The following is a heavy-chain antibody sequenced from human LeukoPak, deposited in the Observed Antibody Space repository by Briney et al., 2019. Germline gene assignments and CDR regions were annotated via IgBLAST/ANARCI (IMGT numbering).Heavy chain of an antibody. V-gene: IGHV3-7*03. CDR2: MNKDGSEK. J-gene: IGHJ4*02. CDR3: ARGGVSGGFDY. D-gene: IGHD1-26*01. CDR1: GFTFSISW. Sequence: PGGSLRLSCATSGFTFSISWMTWVRQAPGKGLEWVAFMNKDGSEKNCVDSAQGRFTISRDDAKNSLFLQMNSLRAEDTAVYYCARGGVSGGFDYWGQGTLVTVSS.